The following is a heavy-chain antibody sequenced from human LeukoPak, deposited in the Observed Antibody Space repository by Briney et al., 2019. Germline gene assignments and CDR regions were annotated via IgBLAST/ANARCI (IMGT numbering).Heavy chain of an antibody. D-gene: IGHD3-16*02. V-gene: IGHV3-21*04. CDR1: GFTFSSHT. CDR3: AREEGSYRRFDY. CDR2: ISSSSSYT. J-gene: IGHJ4*02. Sequence: PGGSLRLSCAASGFTFSSHTMNWVRQAPGKGLEWVSSISSSSSYTNYADSVKGRFTISRDNAKNSLYLQMNSLRAEDTAVYYCAREEGSYRRFDYWGQGTLVTVSS.